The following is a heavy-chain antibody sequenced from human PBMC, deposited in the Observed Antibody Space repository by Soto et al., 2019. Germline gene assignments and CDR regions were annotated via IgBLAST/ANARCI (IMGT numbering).Heavy chain of an antibody. CDR2: ISWNSGSI. J-gene: IGHJ6*02. CDR3: AKDSEWELLNYGMDV. CDR1: GFTFDDYA. D-gene: IGHD1-26*01. Sequence: PGGSLRLSCAASGFTFDDYAMHWVRQAPGKGLGWVSGISWNSGSIGYADSVKGRFTISRDNAKNSLYLQMNSLRAEDTALYYCAKDSEWELLNYGMDVWGQGTTVTVSS. V-gene: IGHV3-9*01.